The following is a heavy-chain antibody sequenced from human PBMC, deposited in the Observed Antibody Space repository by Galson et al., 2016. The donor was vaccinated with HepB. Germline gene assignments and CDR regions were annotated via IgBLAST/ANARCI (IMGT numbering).Heavy chain of an antibody. CDR3: TRGRWELRF. J-gene: IGHJ4*02. CDR2: ISYDGSNI. D-gene: IGHD1-26*01. CDR1: GFNLSPYG. V-gene: IGHV3-30*04. Sequence: LSCAASGFNLSPYGLSWVRQGPGKGLEWVAFISYDGSNIHYEDSVKGRFTVSRDNSKNTLYLQMTSLRTVDTAVYYCTRGRWELRFWGQGTLVTVSS.